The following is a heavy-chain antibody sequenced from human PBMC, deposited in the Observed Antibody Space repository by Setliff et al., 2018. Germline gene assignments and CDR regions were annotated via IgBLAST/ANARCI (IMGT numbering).Heavy chain of an antibody. CDR2: ISRSSTYI. CDR1: GFTFSIHS. CDR3: ACAGQSGSWFPFDAFRI. J-gene: IGHJ3*02. D-gene: IGHD6-13*01. V-gene: IGHV3-21*01. Sequence: GGSLRLSCAASGFTFSIHSMNWVRQAPGKGLEWVSSISRSSTYIYYADSMKRRLTISRDNAKNSLYLQMNSLRAEDTAVYYCACAGQSGSWFPFDAFRILGQGTMVTVSS.